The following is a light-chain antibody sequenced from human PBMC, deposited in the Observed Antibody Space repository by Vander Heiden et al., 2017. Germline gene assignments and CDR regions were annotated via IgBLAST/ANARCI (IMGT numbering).Light chain of an antibody. CDR2: DNN. J-gene: IGLJ3*02. Sequence: CVLTPPTSVSGAPGQGVTSSCTGSRSNIGTGYDVHWYQQRPGTAPKLLIYDNNNRPSGVPARFSGSKSGTSVSLAITGLQAEDEADYYCQAYDSRVSGWVFGGGTRLTVL. V-gene: IGLV1-40*01. CDR3: QAYDSRVSGWV. CDR1: RSNIGTGYD.